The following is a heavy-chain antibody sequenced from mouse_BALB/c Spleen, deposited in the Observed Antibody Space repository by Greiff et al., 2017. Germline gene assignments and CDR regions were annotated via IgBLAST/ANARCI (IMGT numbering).Heavy chain of an antibody. CDR1: GYTFTSYW. CDR2: IYPGNSDT. V-gene: IGHV1-5*01. D-gene: IGHD2-4*01. CDR3: TKTPYDCDVDYYAMDD. J-gene: IGHJ4*01. Sequence: VQLQQSGTVLARPGASVKMSCKASGYTFTSYWMHWVKQRPGQGLEWIGAIYPGNSDTSYNQKFKGKAKLTAVTSTSTAYMELSSLTNEDSAVYYYTKTPYDCDVDYYAMDDWGQGTSVTVSS.